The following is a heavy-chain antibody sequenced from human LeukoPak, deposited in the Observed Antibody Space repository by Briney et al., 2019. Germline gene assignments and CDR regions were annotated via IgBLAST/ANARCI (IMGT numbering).Heavy chain of an antibody. Sequence: SVKVSCKASGGTFSSYAISWVRQAPGQGLEWMGGIIPIFGTANYAQKFQGRVTITADKSTSTAYMELSSLRSEDTAVYNCASKDYDILTGYFYADYWGQGTLVTVSS. J-gene: IGHJ4*02. CDR1: GGTFSSYA. V-gene: IGHV1-69*06. CDR3: ASKDYDILTGYFYADY. D-gene: IGHD3-9*01. CDR2: IIPIFGTA.